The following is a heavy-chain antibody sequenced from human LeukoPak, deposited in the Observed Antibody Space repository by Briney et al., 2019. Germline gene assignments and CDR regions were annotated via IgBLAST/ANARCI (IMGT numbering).Heavy chain of an antibody. V-gene: IGHV3-21*01. Sequence: GGSLRLSCAASGFTFSSYSMNWVRQAPGKGLEWVSCISSSSYIYYADSVKGRFTISRDNAKNSLYLQMNSLRAEDTAVYYCAREGGSSGYYRDAFDIWGQGTMVTVSS. CDR2: ISSSSYI. CDR3: AREGGSSGYYRDAFDI. CDR1: GFTFSSYS. J-gene: IGHJ3*02. D-gene: IGHD3-22*01.